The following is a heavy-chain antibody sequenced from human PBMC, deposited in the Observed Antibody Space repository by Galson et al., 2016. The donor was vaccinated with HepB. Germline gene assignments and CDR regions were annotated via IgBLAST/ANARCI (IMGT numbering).Heavy chain of an antibody. J-gene: IGHJ4*02. Sequence: SVKVSCKASGYTFKNYDINWVRQATGQGLEWLGWMNPTTGNTAYAQTFQGRVTMSRDSAINTAYMELRSLRSEDTAVYYCASGGARMVITAVLGDWGQGTLVTVSS. CDR2: MNPTTGNT. D-gene: IGHD4/OR15-4a*01. V-gene: IGHV1-8*01. CDR3: ASGGARMVITAVLGD. CDR1: GYTFKNYD.